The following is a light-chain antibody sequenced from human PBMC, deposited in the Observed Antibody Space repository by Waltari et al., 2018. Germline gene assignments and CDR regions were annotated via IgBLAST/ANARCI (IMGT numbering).Light chain of an antibody. CDR1: RSDVCSYTF. V-gene: IGLV2-11*01. CDR3: CSYAGSYTFV. CDR2: DVV. Sequence: QSALTQPRSVSGSPGPSVTISCSVPRSDVCSYTFVSWYQQPPGHAPKLLIYDVVKRPSGVPDRFSGSKSGNTASLTISGLQTEDESDYYCCSYAGSYTFVFGGGTQLTVL. J-gene: IGLJ7*01.